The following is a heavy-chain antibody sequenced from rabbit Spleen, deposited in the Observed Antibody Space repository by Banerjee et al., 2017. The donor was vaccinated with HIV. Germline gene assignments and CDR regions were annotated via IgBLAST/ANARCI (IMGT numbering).Heavy chain of an antibody. CDR3: ARDLVGVIGWNFYL. D-gene: IGHD1-1*01. V-gene: IGHV1S45*01. CDR2: INAATGKP. CDR1: GFSFGDRDV. Sequence: QEQLEESAGGLVQPTGSLTLTCKASGFSFGDRDVMCWVRQAPGKGLEWIACINAATGKPVYATWAKGRFTISRTSSTTVTLRMTSLTAADRAAYFCARDLVGVIGWNFYLWGPGTLVTVS. J-gene: IGHJ4*01.